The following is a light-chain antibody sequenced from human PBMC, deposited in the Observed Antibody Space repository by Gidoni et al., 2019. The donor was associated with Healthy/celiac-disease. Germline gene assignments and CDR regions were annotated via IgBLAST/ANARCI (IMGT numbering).Light chain of an antibody. CDR1: QSVSSY. CDR3: QQRSNWPPST. J-gene: IGKJ2*01. Sequence: EIVLTQSPATLSLSPSTLSCRASQSVSSYLAWYQQKPGQAPRLLIYDASNRATGIPARFSGSGSVTDFTLTISSLEPEDFAVYYCQQRSNWPPSTFGQGTKLEIK. V-gene: IGKV3-11*01. CDR2: DAS.